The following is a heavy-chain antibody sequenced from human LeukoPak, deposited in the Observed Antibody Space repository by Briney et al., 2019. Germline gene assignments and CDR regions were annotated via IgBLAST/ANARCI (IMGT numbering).Heavy chain of an antibody. V-gene: IGHV4-34*01. CDR2: INHSGST. J-gene: IGHJ4*02. Sequence: SETLSLTCAVYGGSFSGYYWSWIRQPPGKGLEWIGEINHSGSTNYNPSLKSRVTISVDTSNNQFSLKLSSVTAADTAVYYCASIPTLVVPAALVDYWGQGTLVTVSS. CDR3: ASIPTLVVPAALVDY. D-gene: IGHD2-2*01. CDR1: GGSFSGYY.